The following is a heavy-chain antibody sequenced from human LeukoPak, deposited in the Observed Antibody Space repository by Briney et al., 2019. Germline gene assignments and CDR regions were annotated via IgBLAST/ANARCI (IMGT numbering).Heavy chain of an antibody. D-gene: IGHD3-10*01. J-gene: IGHJ4*02. CDR2: ISAYNGNT. V-gene: IGHV1-18*01. Sequence: RLEWMGWISAYNGNTKYAQKLQGRFTMTTDTSTSTAYMELRSLRSDDTAVYYCARVVNYGSGSYYVRDVWGQGTLVTVSS. CDR3: ARVVNYGSGSYYVRDV.